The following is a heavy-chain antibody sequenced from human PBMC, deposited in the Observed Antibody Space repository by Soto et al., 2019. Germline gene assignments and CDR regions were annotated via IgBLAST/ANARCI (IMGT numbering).Heavy chain of an antibody. CDR2: VVHWGTT. Sequence: QVQLQESGPGLVKPSGTVSLTCAVSGASISDNNWWSWVRQPPGKGLEWIGEVVHWGTTNYNPSLRSRVTISMDKSKNQISLSLSSVTAAFSALYYCARHIGVTGTRGFDYWGQGTLVTVSS. V-gene: IGHV4-4*02. CDR1: GASISDNNW. J-gene: IGHJ4*02. D-gene: IGHD6-19*01. CDR3: ARHIGVTGTRGFDY.